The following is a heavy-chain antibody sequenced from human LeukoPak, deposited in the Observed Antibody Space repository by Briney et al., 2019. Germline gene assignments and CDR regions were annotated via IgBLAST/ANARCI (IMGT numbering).Heavy chain of an antibody. CDR3: ARTVEGHFDF. J-gene: IGHJ4*02. CDR1: AFTFKTYT. CDR2: ISTAGNLI. D-gene: IGHD5-24*01. Sequence: GGSLRLXCVASAFTFKTYTLNWVRQTPGKGLEWVSYISTAGNLINYADSVRGRFTISRDNAKNSLYLYMSSLTPEDTAVYYCARTVEGHFDFRGQGTLVTVSS. V-gene: IGHV3-21*01.